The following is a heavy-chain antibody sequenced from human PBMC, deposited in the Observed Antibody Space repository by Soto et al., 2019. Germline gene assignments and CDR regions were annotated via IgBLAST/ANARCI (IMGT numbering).Heavy chain of an antibody. D-gene: IGHD6-13*01. Sequence: GGSLRLSCAASGFTFSSYGMHWVRQAPGKGLEWVAVIWYDGSNKYYADSVKGRFTISRDNSKNRLYLQMNSLRAEDTAVYYCARELGIAAAGTGYGDYRPPYYYYGMDVWGQGTTVTVSS. CDR1: GFTFSSYG. CDR3: ARELGIAAAGTGYGDYRPPYYYYGMDV. J-gene: IGHJ6*02. CDR2: IWYDGSNK. V-gene: IGHV3-33*01.